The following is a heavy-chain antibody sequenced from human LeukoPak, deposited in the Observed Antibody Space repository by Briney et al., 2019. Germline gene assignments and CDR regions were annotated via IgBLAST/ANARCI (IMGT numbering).Heavy chain of an antibody. D-gene: IGHD3-22*01. Sequence: ASVKVSCKASGYTFTCYYMHWVRQAPGQGLEWMGWINPNSGGTNYAQKFQGRVTMTRDTSISTAYMELSRLRSDDTAVYYCARDTYYYDSSGYYSAFDIWGQGTMVTVSS. CDR3: ARDTYYYDSSGYYSAFDI. CDR2: INPNSGGT. J-gene: IGHJ3*02. CDR1: GYTFTCYY. V-gene: IGHV1-2*02.